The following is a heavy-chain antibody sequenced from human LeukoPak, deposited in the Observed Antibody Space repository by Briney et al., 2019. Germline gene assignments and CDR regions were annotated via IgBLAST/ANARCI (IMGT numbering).Heavy chain of an antibody. CDR1: GFTFSSYA. CDR2: ISGSGGST. CDR3: AKDGLPDSSGYQFNPNWFDP. D-gene: IGHD3-22*01. V-gene: IGHV3-23*01. J-gene: IGHJ5*02. Sequence: GGSLRLSCAASGFTFSSYALTWVRQAPGKGLEWVSAISGSGGSTYYAASVKGRFTISRDNSKNTLYLQMNSLRAEDTAVYYCAKDGLPDSSGYQFNPNWFDPWGQGTLVTVSS.